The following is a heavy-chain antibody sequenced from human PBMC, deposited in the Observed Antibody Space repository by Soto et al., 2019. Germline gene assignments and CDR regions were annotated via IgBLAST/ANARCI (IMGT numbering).Heavy chain of an antibody. V-gene: IGHV1-18*01. Sequence: QVQLVQSGAEVKKPGASVKVSCKASGYTFTSYGISWVRQAPGQGLEWMGWISGYNGNTKYAQKLQGRVTMTTDTSTSTADMELRSLRSDDTAVYSFARDLGGQIVDYWGQGTLVTVSS. CDR1: GYTFTSYG. J-gene: IGHJ4*02. D-gene: IGHD1-26*01. CDR2: ISGYNGNT. CDR3: ARDLGGQIVDY.